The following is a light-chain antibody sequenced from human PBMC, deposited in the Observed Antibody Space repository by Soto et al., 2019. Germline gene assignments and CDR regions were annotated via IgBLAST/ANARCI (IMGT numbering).Light chain of an antibody. V-gene: IGLV2-14*01. CDR1: SSDLGIYNY. Sequence: QSVLTQPASVSGSPGQSIAISCSGSSSDLGIYNYFSWYQQHPGKFPKLIIFEVTNRPSGVSNRFSGSKSGNTASLTISGLQAEDEGDYYCSSYTTSSTRVFGTGTKVTVL. CDR3: SSYTTSSTRV. CDR2: EVT. J-gene: IGLJ1*01.